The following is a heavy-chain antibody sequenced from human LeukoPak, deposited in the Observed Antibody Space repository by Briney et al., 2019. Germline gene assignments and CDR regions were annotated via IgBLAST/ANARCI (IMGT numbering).Heavy chain of an antibody. CDR3: ARHEIRIYYGSGTLNWFDP. J-gene: IGHJ5*02. D-gene: IGHD3-10*01. CDR2: IYYSGST. CDR1: GGSISSSSYY. V-gene: IGHV4-39*01. Sequence: SETLSLTCTVSGGSISSSSYYWGGIRQPPGKVLEWIGSIYYSGSTYYNPSLKSRVTISVDTSKNQFSLKLSSVTAADTAVYYCARHEIRIYYGSGTLNWFDPWGQGTLVTVSS.